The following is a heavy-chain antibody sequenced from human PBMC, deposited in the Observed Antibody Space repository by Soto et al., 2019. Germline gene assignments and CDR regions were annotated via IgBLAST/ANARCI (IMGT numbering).Heavy chain of an antibody. J-gene: IGHJ6*02. CDR3: AREDRDRETGLVPAAIDGMDV. Sequence: ETLSLTCTVSGGSISSYYWSWIRQPPGKGLEWIGYIYYSGSTNYNPSLKSRVTILVDTSKNQFSLKLSSVTAADTAVYYCAREDRDRETGLVPAAIDGMDVWGQGTTVTVSS. CDR1: GGSISSYY. D-gene: IGHD2-2*01. V-gene: IGHV4-59*01. CDR2: IYYSGST.